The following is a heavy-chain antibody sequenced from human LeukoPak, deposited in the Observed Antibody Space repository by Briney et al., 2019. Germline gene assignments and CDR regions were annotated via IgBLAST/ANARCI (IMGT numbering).Heavy chain of an antibody. Sequence: HPGGSLRLSCAASGFTFENYWMTWVRQAPGKGLEWVATIKGDGSEKFHVDSVKGRITISRDNANNSLSLQMNSLRVEDTAVYYCARDRSYYGDAFDVWGQGTKVTVSS. V-gene: IGHV3-7*01. CDR1: GFTFENYW. CDR3: ARDRSYYGDAFDV. J-gene: IGHJ3*01. D-gene: IGHD1-26*01. CDR2: IKGDGSEK.